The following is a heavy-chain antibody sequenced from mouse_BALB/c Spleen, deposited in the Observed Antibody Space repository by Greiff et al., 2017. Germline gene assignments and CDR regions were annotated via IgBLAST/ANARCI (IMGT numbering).Heavy chain of an antibody. CDR1: GYSFTGYF. Sequence: VQLQQSGPELVKPGASVKISCKASGYSFTGYFMNWVMQSHGKSLEWIGRINPYNGDTFYNQKFKGKATLTVDKSSSTAHMELRSLASEDSAVYYCARGGSSYKYFDVWGAGTTVTVSS. D-gene: IGHD1-1*01. CDR2: INPYNGDT. CDR3: ARGGSSYKYFDV. J-gene: IGHJ1*01. V-gene: IGHV1-20*02.